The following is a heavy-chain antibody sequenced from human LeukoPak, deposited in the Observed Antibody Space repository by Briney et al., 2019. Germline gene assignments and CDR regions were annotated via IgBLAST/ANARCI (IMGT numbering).Heavy chain of an antibody. CDR1: GGTFSSYA. CDR2: IIPIFGTA. Sequence: SVKVSCKASGGTFSSYAISWVRQAPGQGLEWMGGIIPIFGTANYAQKFQGRVTITADESTSTAYMELSSLRSEDTAVYYCARAERGILTKNAFDIGGQGTMVTVSS. J-gene: IGHJ3*02. D-gene: IGHD3-9*01. V-gene: IGHV1-69*01. CDR3: ARAERGILTKNAFDI.